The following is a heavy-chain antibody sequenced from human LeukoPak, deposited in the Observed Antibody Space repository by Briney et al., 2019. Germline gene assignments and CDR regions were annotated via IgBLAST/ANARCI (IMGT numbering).Heavy chain of an antibody. CDR3: ARQIRVGHCSSTSCYHDY. D-gene: IGHD2-2*01. CDR1: GGSISSTTYY. V-gene: IGHV4-39*01. CDR2: IYYSGST. J-gene: IGHJ4*02. Sequence: SETLSLTCTVSGGSISSTTYYWGWIRQPPGKGLEWIGSIYYSGSTYYNPSLQSRVTISIDTSKDQSSLKLSSVTAADTAVYYCARQIRVGHCSSTSCYHDYWGQGTLVTVSS.